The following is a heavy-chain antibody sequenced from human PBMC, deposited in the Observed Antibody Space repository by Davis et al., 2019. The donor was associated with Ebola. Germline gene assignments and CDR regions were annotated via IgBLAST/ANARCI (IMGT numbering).Heavy chain of an antibody. CDR3: ARGLYYFDY. Sequence: MPSETLSLTCSVSGGSISTYYWSWIRQPPGKGLEWIGFIYYNGNTDYNPSLKSRVTISVDTSKNQVSLNLSSVTATDTAVYYCARGLYYFDYWGQGTLVSVSS. J-gene: IGHJ4*02. V-gene: IGHV4-59*12. CDR1: GGSISTYY. CDR2: IYYNGNT.